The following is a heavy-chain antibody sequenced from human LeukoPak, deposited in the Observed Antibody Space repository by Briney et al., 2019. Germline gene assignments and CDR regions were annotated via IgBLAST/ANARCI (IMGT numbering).Heavy chain of an antibody. V-gene: IGHV3-9*01. CDR1: GFTFDDYA. Sequence: GRSLRLSCAASGFTFDDYAMHWVRQAPGKGLEWVSGISWNSGSIDYVDSVKGRFTISRDNARNSLYLQMNRLRAEDTALYYCAKENYGDSYDAFDIWGQGTMVTVSS. D-gene: IGHD4-17*01. CDR2: ISWNSGSI. CDR3: AKENYGDSYDAFDI. J-gene: IGHJ3*02.